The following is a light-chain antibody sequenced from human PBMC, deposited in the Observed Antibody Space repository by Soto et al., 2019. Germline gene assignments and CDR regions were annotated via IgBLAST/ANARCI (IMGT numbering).Light chain of an antibody. CDR2: DAS. V-gene: IGKV3-20*01. CDR1: QSVSNSY. Sequence: EIGWTRSPGTLSLSRVERATLSCRASQSVSNSYLAWYQQKPGQAPRLLIYDASRRATGITDWFSGSGSGTDFTLSISRLEPEAVAIYYCQQYGSSHRTFGQGIKVEIK. CDR3: QQYGSSHRT. J-gene: IGKJ2*02.